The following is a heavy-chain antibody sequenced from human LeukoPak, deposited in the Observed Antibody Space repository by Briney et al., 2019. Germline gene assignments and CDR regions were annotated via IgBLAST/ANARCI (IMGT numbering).Heavy chain of an antibody. CDR3: ARLAAGLRYFVPFDY. D-gene: IGHD3-9*01. CDR1: GYRFSNYW. V-gene: IGHV5-51*01. Sequence: GESLKISCKGSGYRFSNYWIGWVRQMPGKGLEGMGSIYPGDSDTKYNASFQGQVTISADKSISTAYLQWSSLKPSDTAMYYCARLAAGLRYFVPFDYWGQGTLVTVSS. CDR2: IYPGDSDT. J-gene: IGHJ4*02.